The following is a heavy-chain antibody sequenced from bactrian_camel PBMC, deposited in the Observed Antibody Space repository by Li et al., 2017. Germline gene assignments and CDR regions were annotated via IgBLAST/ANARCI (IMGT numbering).Heavy chain of an antibody. V-gene: IGHV3S40*01. J-gene: IGHJ4*01. D-gene: IGHD1*01. Sequence: VQLVESGGGMVQPGGSLRLSCVTSGFAFSDYPITWVRQAPGKELEWVSTVNIGGGTTYYADSVKGRFTISRDNAKNTVHLQMNSLKPEDTAVYYCVRGLYTVEARTLRRMSIITGVRGPRSPSP. CDR1: GFAFSDYP. CDR2: VNIGGGTT. CDR3: VRGLYTVEARTLRRMSIIT.